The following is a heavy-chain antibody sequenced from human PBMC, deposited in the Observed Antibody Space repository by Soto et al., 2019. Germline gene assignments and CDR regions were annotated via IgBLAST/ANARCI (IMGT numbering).Heavy chain of an antibody. D-gene: IGHD6-19*01. CDR2: MNPNSGNT. V-gene: IGHV1-8*01. CDR1: GYTFTSYD. CDR3: ARAPGIAVAGQEFDF. J-gene: IGHJ4*02. Sequence: ASVKVSCKASGYTFTSYDINWARQATGQGLEWMGWMNPNSGNTGYAQKFQGRVTMTRNTSINTAYMELSSLRSEDTAVYFCARAPGIAVAGQEFDFWGQGTLVTVSS.